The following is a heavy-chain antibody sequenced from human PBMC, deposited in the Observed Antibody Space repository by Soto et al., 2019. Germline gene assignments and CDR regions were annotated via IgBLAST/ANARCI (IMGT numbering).Heavy chain of an antibody. D-gene: IGHD5-12*01. V-gene: IGHV3-23*01. CDR3: AKSLYSDNGGPKDH. Sequence: EVQLLESGGGLVQPGGSLRLSCVGSGFTFSSYDMTWVRQAPGKGLEWVSSVSFYGRRDNTYYADSVKGRFTISRDDSRNPVYLKMDNLRVEDTGVYYCAKSLYSDNGGPKDHWGQGTLVTVSS. CDR1: GFTFSSYD. CDR2: VSFYGRRDNT. J-gene: IGHJ4*02.